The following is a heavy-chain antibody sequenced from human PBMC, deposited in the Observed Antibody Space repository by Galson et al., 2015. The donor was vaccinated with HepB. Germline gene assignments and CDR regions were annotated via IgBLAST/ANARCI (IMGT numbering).Heavy chain of an antibody. CDR2: IGGGGST. J-gene: IGHJ6*02. V-gene: IGHV3-23*01. CDR3: AKGDVWGSAALNYGMDV. Sequence: SLRLSCAASGFTLNSYAMTWVRQAPGKGLEWVAAIGGGGSTTYAESVKGRFTITRDNSKNKVFLQMYRLRAEDTAVYYCAKGDVWGSAALNYGMDVWGQGTTVTVSS. D-gene: IGHD3-16*01. CDR1: GFTLNSYA.